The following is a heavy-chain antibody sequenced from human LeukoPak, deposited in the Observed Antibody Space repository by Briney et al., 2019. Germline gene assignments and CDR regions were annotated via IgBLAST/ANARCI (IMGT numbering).Heavy chain of an antibody. D-gene: IGHD3-22*01. CDR3: ARPYYYDSSGYYIDY. Sequence: ASVKVSCKASGYTFTSYGISWVRQAPGQGLEWRGWISAYNGNTNYAQKLQGRVTMTTDTSTSTAYMELRSLRSDDTAVYYCARPYYYDSSGYYIDYWGQGTLVTVSS. J-gene: IGHJ4*02. V-gene: IGHV1-18*01. CDR2: ISAYNGNT. CDR1: GYTFTSYG.